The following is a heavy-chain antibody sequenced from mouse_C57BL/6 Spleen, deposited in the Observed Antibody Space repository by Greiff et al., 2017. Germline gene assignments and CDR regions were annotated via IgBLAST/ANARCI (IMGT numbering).Heavy chain of an antibody. CDR1: GFSFNTYA. CDR2: IRSKSNNYAT. J-gene: IGHJ4*01. Sequence: EVQRVESGGGLVQPKGSLKLSCAASGFSFNTYAMNWVRQAPGKGLEWVARIRSKSNNYATYYADSVKDRFTISRDDSESMLYLQMNNLKSEDTAMYYCVRYYDYDAAMEDWDQGTSVTVSS. V-gene: IGHV10-1*01. CDR3: VRYYDYDAAMED. D-gene: IGHD2-4*01.